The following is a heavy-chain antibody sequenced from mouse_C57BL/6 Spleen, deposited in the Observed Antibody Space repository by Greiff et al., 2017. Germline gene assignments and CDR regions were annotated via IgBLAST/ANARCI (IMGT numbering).Heavy chain of an antibody. J-gene: IGHJ1*03. CDR2: INPNNGGT. D-gene: IGHD1-1*01. CDR1: GYTFTDYN. CDR3: ARWYYGSSYGWYFDV. Sequence: EVQVVESGPELVKPGASVKIPCKASGYTFTDYNMDWVKQSHGKSLEWIGDINPNNGGTIYNQKFKGKATLTVDKSSSTAYMELRSLTSEDTAVYYCARWYYGSSYGWYFDVWGTGTTVTVSS. V-gene: IGHV1-18*01.